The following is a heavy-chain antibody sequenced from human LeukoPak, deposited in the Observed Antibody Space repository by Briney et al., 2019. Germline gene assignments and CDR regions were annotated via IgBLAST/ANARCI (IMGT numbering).Heavy chain of an antibody. J-gene: IGHJ4*02. CDR2: MNPNTGNS. Sequence: GASVKVSCKASGYTFTSYDINWARQAAGQGLEWMGWMNPNTGNSGYAQRFQGRVTMTRDTSIDTAYMELSSLGSEDTAVYYCARSRSPAIFGVVIQPYFDYWGQGTLVTVSS. CDR3: ARSRSPAIFGVVIQPYFDY. V-gene: IGHV1-8*01. D-gene: IGHD3-3*01. CDR1: GYTFTSYD.